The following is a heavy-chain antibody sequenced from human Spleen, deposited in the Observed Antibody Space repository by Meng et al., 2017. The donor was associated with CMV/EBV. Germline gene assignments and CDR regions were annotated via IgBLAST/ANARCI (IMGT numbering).Heavy chain of an antibody. D-gene: IGHD1-1*01. V-gene: IGHV1-46*01. CDR2: INPNGGTT. Sequence: SCNAFGYTFTNYYMHWVRQAPGQGPEWMGIINPNGGTTAYAQKFQGRVTMTGDTSTSTIYMELSSLRPEDTAMYYCAAKIHTTYFDYWGQGTLVTVSS. CDR1: GYTFTNYY. CDR3: AAKIHTTYFDY. J-gene: IGHJ4*02.